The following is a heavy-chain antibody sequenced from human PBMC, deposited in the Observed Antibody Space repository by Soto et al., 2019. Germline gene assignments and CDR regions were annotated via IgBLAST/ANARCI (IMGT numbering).Heavy chain of an antibody. V-gene: IGHV1-18*01. J-gene: IGHJ4*02. D-gene: IGHD3-10*01. CDR1: GYTFTNFG. CDR3: ARAGNQIDY. CDR2: ISAYNGNT. Sequence: QVQLVQSGAEVKKPGASVKVSCKASGYTFTNFGISWVRQAPGQGLEWMGWISAYNGNTNYAQNFQGRVTMTTDTSTRTAYIELRRLRFDDTAVHYGARAGNQIDYWGQGNLVTVSS.